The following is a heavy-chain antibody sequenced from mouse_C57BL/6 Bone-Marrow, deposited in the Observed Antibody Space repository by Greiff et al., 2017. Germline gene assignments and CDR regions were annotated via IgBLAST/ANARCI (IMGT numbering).Heavy chain of an antibody. CDR1: GYTFTSYG. Sequence: VQLQESGAELARPGASVKLSCKASGYTFTSYGISWVKQRTGQGLEWIGEIYPTSGNTYYNEKFKGKATLTADKSSSTAYMELRSLTSEDSAVYFCAKTTVVATDFDYWGQGTTLTVSS. J-gene: IGHJ2*01. V-gene: IGHV1-81*01. CDR2: IYPTSGNT. CDR3: AKTTVVATDFDY. D-gene: IGHD1-1*01.